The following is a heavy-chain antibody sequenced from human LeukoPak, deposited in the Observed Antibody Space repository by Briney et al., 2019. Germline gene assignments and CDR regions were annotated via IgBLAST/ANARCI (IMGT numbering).Heavy chain of an antibody. CDR1: GGSISSGGYY. Sequence: SETLSLTCTVSGGSISSGGYYWSWIRQHPGKGLEWIGYIYYSGSTYYNPSLKSQVTISVDTSKNQFSLKLSSVTAADTAVYYCARDPRADAFDIWGQGTMVTVSS. CDR2: IYYSGST. V-gene: IGHV4-31*01. J-gene: IGHJ3*02. CDR3: ARDPRADAFDI.